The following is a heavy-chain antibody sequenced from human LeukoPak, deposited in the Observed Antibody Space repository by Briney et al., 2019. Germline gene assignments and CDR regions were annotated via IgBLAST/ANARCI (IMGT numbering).Heavy chain of an antibody. V-gene: IGHV4-59*11. CDR3: ARDLITVTKGFDI. CDR1: GDSFSSHY. Sequence: SETLSLTCTVSGDSFSSHYWTWIRQPPGKGLEWIGYISYRGSTNYNPSLRSRVTISIDTSKNQFSLKLSSVTAADTAVYYCARDLITVTKGFDIWGQGTMVSVSS. J-gene: IGHJ3*02. CDR2: ISYRGST. D-gene: IGHD4-17*01.